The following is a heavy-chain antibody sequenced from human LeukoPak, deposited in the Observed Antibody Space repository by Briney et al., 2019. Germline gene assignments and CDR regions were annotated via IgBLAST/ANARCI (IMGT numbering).Heavy chain of an antibody. D-gene: IGHD6-19*01. J-gene: IGHJ4*02. Sequence: PGGSLRLSCAASGFTFSSYAMSWVRQAPGKGLEWVSAISGSGGSTYYADSVKGRFTISRDNSKNTLYLKMNSLRAEDTAVYYCAKVSSEPGRYYFDYWGQGTLVTVSS. CDR2: ISGSGGST. CDR1: GFTFSSYA. V-gene: IGHV3-23*01. CDR3: AKVSSEPGRYYFDY.